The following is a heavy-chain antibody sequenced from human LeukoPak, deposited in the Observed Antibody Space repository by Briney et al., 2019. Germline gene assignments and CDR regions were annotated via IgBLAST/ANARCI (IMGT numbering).Heavy chain of an antibody. CDR3: ARGYYDFWSGLGYYYYYGMDV. CDR2: IYYSGST. V-gene: IGHV4-31*03. J-gene: IGHJ6*02. CDR1: GGSISSGGYY. Sequence: PSQTLSLTCTVSGGSISSGGYYWSWIRQHPREGLEWIGYIYYSGSTYYNPSLKSRVTISVDTSKNQFSLKLSSVTAADTAVYYCARGYYDFWSGLGYYYYYGMDVWGQGTTVTVSS. D-gene: IGHD3-3*01.